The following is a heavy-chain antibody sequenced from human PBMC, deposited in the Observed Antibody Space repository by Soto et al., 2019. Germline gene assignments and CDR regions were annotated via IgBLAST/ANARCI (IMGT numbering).Heavy chain of an antibody. CDR3: TNESITMVRGVIPRLGYFDY. D-gene: IGHD3-10*01. J-gene: IGHJ4*02. Sequence: EVQLVESGGGLVQPGGSLKLSCAASGFTFSGSAMHWVRQASGKGLEWVGRIRSKANSYATAYAASVKGRFTISRDDSKNTAYLQMNTLKTEDTAVYYCTNESITMVRGVIPRLGYFDYWGQGTLVTVAS. CDR2: IRSKANSYAT. V-gene: IGHV3-73*01. CDR1: GFTFSGSA.